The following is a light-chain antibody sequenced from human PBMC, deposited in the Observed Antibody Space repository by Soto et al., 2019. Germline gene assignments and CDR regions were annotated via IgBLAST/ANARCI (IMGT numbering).Light chain of an antibody. CDR1: QSVSSN. J-gene: IGKJ1*01. CDR3: QQYNNWPPWT. V-gene: IGKV3-15*01. CDR2: GPS. Sequence: EIVMTQSPATLSVSPGERATLSCRASQSVSSNVAWYQQKPGQAPRLLIYGPSTRATGIPARFGGSGSGTEFTLTISSLQSEGFAVYYCQQYNNWPPWTFGQGTKVEIK.